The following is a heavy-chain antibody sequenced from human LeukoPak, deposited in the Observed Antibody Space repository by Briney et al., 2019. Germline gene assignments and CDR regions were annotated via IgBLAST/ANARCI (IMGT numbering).Heavy chain of an antibody. D-gene: IGHD2-15*01. V-gene: IGHV1-2*02. CDR2: INSNSGDT. CDR1: GYSFTGYF. CDR3: ARAPTRLSPFDY. J-gene: IGHJ4*02. Sequence: ASVKASCKASGYSFTGYFIHWARQAPGQGPEWLGWINSNSGDTNFAQKFKGRVSMTRDTSVNTAYMELSSLRSDDTAVYYCARAPTRLSPFDYWGQGTLVTVSS.